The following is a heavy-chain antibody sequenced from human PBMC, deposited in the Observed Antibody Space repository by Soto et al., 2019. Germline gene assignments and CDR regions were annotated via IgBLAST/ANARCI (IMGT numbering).Heavy chain of an antibody. Sequence: GGSLRLSCAASGFTFSSYAMHWVRQAPGKGLEWVAVISYDGSNKYYADSVKGRFTISRDNSKNTLYLQMNSLRAEDTAVYYCARAGYSSSWYFDYWGQGTLVTVSS. CDR3: ARAGYSSSWYFDY. D-gene: IGHD6-13*01. J-gene: IGHJ4*02. CDR2: ISYDGSNK. CDR1: GFTFSSYA. V-gene: IGHV3-30*04.